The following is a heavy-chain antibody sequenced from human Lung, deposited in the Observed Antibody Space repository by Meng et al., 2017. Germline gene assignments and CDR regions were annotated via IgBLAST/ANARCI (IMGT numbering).Heavy chain of an antibody. J-gene: IGHJ4*02. CDR2: ISSSSA. CDR3: ARGRVVVAATPSDY. V-gene: IGHV3-21*01. CDR1: GFNFSSYS. D-gene: IGHD2-15*01. Sequence: EVQLGESGGGLVKPGGSLRLSCAASGFNFSSYSMNWVRQAPGKGLEWVSSISSSSAYADSVKGRFTISRDNAKNSLYLQMNSLRAEDTAVYYCARGRVVVAATPSDYWGQGTLVTVSS.